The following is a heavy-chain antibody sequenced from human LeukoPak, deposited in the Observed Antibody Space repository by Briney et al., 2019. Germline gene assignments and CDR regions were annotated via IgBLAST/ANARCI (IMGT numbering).Heavy chain of an antibody. CDR1: GGSISSGSYY. V-gene: IGHV4-61*02. Sequence: PSETLSLTCTVSGGSISSGSYYWSWIRQPAGKGLEWIGRIYTSGSTNYNPSLKSRVTISVDTSKNQFSLKLSSVAAADTAVYYCARSVRYGVESGSYPDYWGQGTLVTVSS. J-gene: IGHJ4*02. CDR3: ARSVRYGVESGSYPDY. CDR2: IYTSGST. D-gene: IGHD1-26*01.